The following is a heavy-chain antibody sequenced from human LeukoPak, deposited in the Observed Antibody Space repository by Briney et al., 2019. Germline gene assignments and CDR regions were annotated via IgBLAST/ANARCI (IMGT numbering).Heavy chain of an antibody. CDR1: GYTFTAFY. D-gene: IGHD6-13*01. J-gene: IGHJ5*02. Sequence: ASVKVSCKASGYTFTAFYMHWVRQAPGQGLVWMGWINPNSGATNYAQKFQGRVTMTRDTSISTAYMELSRLRSDDTAVYYCARAHLIAAAGYNWFDPWGQGTLVTVPS. CDR3: ARAHLIAAAGYNWFDP. CDR2: INPNSGAT. V-gene: IGHV1-2*02.